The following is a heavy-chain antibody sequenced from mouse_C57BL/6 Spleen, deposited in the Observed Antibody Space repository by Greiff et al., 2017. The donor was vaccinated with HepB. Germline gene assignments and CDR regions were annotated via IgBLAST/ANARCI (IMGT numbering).Heavy chain of an antibody. D-gene: IGHD1-1*02. CDR3: AMGGKSPDD. J-gene: IGHJ2*01. V-gene: IGHV5-17*01. CDR1: GFTFSDYG. Sequence: EVPWVESGGGLVKPGGSLKLSCAASGFTFSDYGMHWVRQAPEKGLEWVAYISSGSSTIYYADTVKGRFTISRDNAKNTLFLQRTSLRSEDTAMYYCAMGGKSPDDWGQGTTLTVSS. CDR2: ISSGSSTI.